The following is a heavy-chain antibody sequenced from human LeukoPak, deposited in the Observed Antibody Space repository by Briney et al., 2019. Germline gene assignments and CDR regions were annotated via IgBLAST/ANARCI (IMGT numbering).Heavy chain of an antibody. CDR1: GFTVSTNY. J-gene: IGHJ3*02. Sequence: GGSLRLSCGASGFTVSTNYMSWVRQAPGKGLEWVSIIYSGGSTYYADSVKGRFTISRDNSKNTLYLQMNSLRAEDTAVYYCARDTSGSYKAFDIWGQGTMVTVSS. CDR2: IYSGGST. CDR3: ARDTSGSYKAFDI. D-gene: IGHD3-10*01. V-gene: IGHV3-66*01.